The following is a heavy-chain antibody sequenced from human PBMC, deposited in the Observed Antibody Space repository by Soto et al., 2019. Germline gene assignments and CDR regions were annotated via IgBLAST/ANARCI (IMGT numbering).Heavy chain of an antibody. D-gene: IGHD3-3*01. J-gene: IGHJ6*02. CDR3: ARGSYYDFWSGPPMDV. CDR2: ISSSSSYI. Sequence: GSLRLSCAASGFTFSSYSMNWVRQAPGKGLEWVSSISSSSSYIYYADSVKGRFTISRDNAKNSLYLQMNSLRAEDTAVYYCARGSYYDFWSGPPMDVWGQGTTVTVSS. CDR1: GFTFSSYS. V-gene: IGHV3-21*01.